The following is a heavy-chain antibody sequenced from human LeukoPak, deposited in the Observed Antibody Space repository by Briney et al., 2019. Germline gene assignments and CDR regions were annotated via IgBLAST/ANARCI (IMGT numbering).Heavy chain of an antibody. D-gene: IGHD1-1*01. J-gene: IGHJ4*02. CDR1: GFTFSSYT. CDR2: ISGSNSYI. V-gene: IGHV3-21*01. Sequence: GGSLRLSCAASGFTFSSYTMHWIRQAPGKGLEWVPSISGSNSYIFYADSVKGRFTVSRDNAKDSLYLQMNSLRAEDTAVYYCARALTTLTYEGYWGQGTLVTVSS. CDR3: ARALTTLTYEGY.